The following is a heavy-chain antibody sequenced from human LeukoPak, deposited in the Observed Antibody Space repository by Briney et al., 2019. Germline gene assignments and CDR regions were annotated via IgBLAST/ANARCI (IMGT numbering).Heavy chain of an antibody. CDR2: IYHSGST. CDR1: GGSISSSNW. V-gene: IGHV4-4*02. Sequence: SETLSLTCTVSGGSISSSNWWSWVRQPPGKGLEWIGEIYHSGSTNYNPSLKSRVTISVDKSKNQFSLKLSSVTAADTAVYYCARVYYDSSGYPKGFDYWGQGTLVTVSS. CDR3: ARVYYDSSGYPKGFDY. D-gene: IGHD3-22*01. J-gene: IGHJ4*02.